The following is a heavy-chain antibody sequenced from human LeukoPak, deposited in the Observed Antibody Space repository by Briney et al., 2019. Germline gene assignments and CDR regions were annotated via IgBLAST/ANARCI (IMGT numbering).Heavy chain of an antibody. J-gene: IGHJ4*02. Sequence: GGSLRLSCAASGFTFSSYAMHWVRQAPGKGLEWVAVTSYDASKTYYADSVKGRFTISRDNSKNTVYLQMNSLSTEDTAIYYCARDQSSGGRWLDYWGRGTLVTVSS. CDR2: TSYDASKT. V-gene: IGHV3-30-3*01. CDR1: GFTFSSYA. CDR3: ARDQSSGGRWLDY. D-gene: IGHD2-15*01.